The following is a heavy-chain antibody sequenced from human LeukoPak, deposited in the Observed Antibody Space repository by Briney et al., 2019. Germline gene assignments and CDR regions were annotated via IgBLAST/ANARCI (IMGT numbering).Heavy chain of an antibody. D-gene: IGHD4-17*01. CDR2: ISYDGSNK. V-gene: IGHV3-30-3*01. CDR3: ARNDYGDYYFDY. J-gene: IGHJ4*02. CDR1: GFTFRSYA. Sequence: PGGPLRLSCAASGFTFRSYALHWVRQAPGKGLEWVAVISYDGSNKYYADSVKGRFTISRDNSKNTLYLQMNSLSAEDTAVYYCARNDYGDYYFDYWGQGTLVTVSS.